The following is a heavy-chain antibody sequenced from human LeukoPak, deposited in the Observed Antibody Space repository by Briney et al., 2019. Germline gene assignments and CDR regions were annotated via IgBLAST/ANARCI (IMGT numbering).Heavy chain of an antibody. Sequence: ASVKVSCKASGYTFTSYGISWVRQAPGQGFEWMGWISAYNGNTNYAQKLQGRVTMTTDTSTSTAYMELRSLRSDDTAVYYCARTRPRGTERYYDFWSGYYSWFDPWGQGTLVTVSS. D-gene: IGHD3-3*01. CDR1: GYTFTSYG. V-gene: IGHV1-18*01. CDR3: ARTRPRGTERYYDFWSGYYSWFDP. CDR2: ISAYNGNT. J-gene: IGHJ5*02.